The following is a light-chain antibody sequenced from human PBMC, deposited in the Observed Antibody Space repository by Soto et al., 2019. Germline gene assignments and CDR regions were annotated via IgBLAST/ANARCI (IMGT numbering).Light chain of an antibody. Sequence: EIVLTQSPGTLSLSPGERATLSCRASQSVRSSYLAWYQQKPGQAPRLLISGASSRAAGIPDRFTGSGSGTDFTLTISRLEPEDFAVYYCQQYSSSVTFGGGTKVEIK. CDR1: QSVRSSY. CDR2: GAS. J-gene: IGKJ4*01. CDR3: QQYSSSVT. V-gene: IGKV3-20*01.